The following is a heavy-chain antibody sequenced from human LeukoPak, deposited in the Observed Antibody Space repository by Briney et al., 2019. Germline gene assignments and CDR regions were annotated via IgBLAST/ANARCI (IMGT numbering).Heavy chain of an antibody. CDR1: GFTFSNFA. CDR2: ISGSSRTI. V-gene: IGHV3-48*02. D-gene: IGHD1-26*01. Sequence: GGSLRLSCAASGFTFSNFAMTWVRQAPGKGPECVSYISGSSRTIYYADSVKGRFTISRDNAKNSLYLQMNSLRDEDTAVYYCARNEWADYWGQGTLVTVSS. CDR3: ARNEWADY. J-gene: IGHJ4*02.